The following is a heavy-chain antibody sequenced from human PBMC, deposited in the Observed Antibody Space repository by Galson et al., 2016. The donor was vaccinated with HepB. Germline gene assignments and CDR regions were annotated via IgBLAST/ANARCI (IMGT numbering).Heavy chain of an antibody. CDR1: GFTFNTYY. D-gene: IGHD3-16*01. CDR3: ARDSAWGYSVY. V-gene: IGHV3-30-3*01. CDR2: LSYDETKT. Sequence: SLRLSCAASGFTFNTYYMSWVRQAPGRGLEWVAVLSYDETKTYYADSVKGRFTVSRDNSKYTLYLQMNSLRPEDTAVYYCARDSAWGYSVYWGQGTLVTVSS. J-gene: IGHJ4*02.